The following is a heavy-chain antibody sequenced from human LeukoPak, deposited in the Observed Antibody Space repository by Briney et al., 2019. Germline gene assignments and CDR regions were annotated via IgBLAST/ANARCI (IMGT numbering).Heavy chain of an antibody. Sequence: PGGSLRLSCAASGFTFSSYTMNWVRQAPGKGLEWVSCISSSSSYIYYAESVKGRFTMSRDNAKNSLYLQMNSLRAEDTAVYYCARATTYDILTGYFDYWGQGTLVTVSS. CDR2: ISSSSSYI. J-gene: IGHJ4*02. CDR1: GFTFSSYT. D-gene: IGHD3-9*01. CDR3: ARATTYDILTGYFDY. V-gene: IGHV3-21*01.